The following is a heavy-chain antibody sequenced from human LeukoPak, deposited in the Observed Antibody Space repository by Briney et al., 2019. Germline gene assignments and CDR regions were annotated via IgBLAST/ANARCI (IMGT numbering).Heavy chain of an antibody. CDR2: IYSTGST. CDR1: GGSISSYY. J-gene: IGHJ5*02. D-gene: IGHD2-8*01. V-gene: IGHV4-4*07. Sequence: SETLSLTCTVSGGSISSYYWSWIRQPAGKELEWIGRIYSTGSTNYNPSLKSRVTISVDTSKNQFSLKLSSVPAADTAVYYCAKRGFGYCTNGVCSANWFDPWGQGTLVTVSS. CDR3: AKRGFGYCTNGVCSANWFDP.